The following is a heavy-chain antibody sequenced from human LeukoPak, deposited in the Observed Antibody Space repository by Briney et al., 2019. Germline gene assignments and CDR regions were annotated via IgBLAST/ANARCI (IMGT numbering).Heavy chain of an antibody. CDR1: GGSISSYY. V-gene: IGHV4-4*07. D-gene: IGHD6-13*01. CDR3: ARVAGSSSWYLSTAHFDY. J-gene: IGHJ4*02. CDR2: IYTSGST. Sequence: SETLSLTCTVSGGSISSYYWSWIRQPAGKGLEWIGRIYTSGSTNYNPSLKSRVTMSVDTSKNQFSLKLSSVTAADTAVYYCARVAGSSSWYLSTAHFDYWGQGTLVTLSS.